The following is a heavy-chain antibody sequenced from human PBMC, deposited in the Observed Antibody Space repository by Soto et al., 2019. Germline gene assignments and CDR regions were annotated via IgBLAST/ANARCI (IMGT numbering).Heavy chain of an antibody. D-gene: IGHD3-16*01. CDR1: GFTFSNAW. CDR3: TTERYDYVWGRPTYYFDY. V-gene: IGHV3-15*01. CDR2: IKSKTDGGTT. J-gene: IGHJ4*02. Sequence: GGALGVSCSASGFTFSNAWMSWVRQAPGKGLEWVGRIKSKTDGGTTDCAAPVKGRFTISRDDSKNTLYLQMNSLKTEDTAVYYCTTERYDYVWGRPTYYFDYWGQGTLVTVSS.